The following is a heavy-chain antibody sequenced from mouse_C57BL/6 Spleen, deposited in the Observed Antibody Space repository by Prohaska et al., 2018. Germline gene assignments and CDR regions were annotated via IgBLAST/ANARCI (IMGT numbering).Heavy chain of an antibody. CDR3: ARDDYDDLYYFDY. CDR2: MSSGSSTI. D-gene: IGHD2-4*01. CDR1: GFTFSDYG. Sequence: EVQLVESGGGLVKPGGSLKLSCAASGFTFSDYGMHWVRQAPDKGLVWVAYMSSGSSTIYYADTVKGRFTISRDNAKNTLFLQMTRLRSEDTAMYYCARDDYDDLYYFDYWGQGTTLTVSS. V-gene: IGHV5-17*01. J-gene: IGHJ2*01.